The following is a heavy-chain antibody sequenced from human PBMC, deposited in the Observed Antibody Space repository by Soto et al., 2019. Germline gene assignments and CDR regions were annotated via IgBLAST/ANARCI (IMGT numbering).Heavy chain of an antibody. J-gene: IGHJ4*02. CDR2: INPSIGTT. V-gene: IGHV1-46*02. D-gene: IGHD3-3*02. Sequence: ASVKVSCKASGYTFNSQHMHWVRQAPGQGLEWMGVINPSIGTTTYAQKFQGRVTMTSDTSTSSVYMEVSSLRSEDTAVYYCISTLGARFDYWGQGTLVTVSS. CDR3: ISTLGARFDY. CDR1: GYTFNSQH.